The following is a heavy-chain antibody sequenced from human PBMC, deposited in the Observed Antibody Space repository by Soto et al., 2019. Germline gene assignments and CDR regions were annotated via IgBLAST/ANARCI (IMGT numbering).Heavy chain of an antibody. V-gene: IGHV3-30-3*01. Sequence: QVQLVESGGGVVQPGRSLRLSCAASGFTFSSYAMHWVRQAPGKGLEWVAVISYDGRNKYYADSVKGRFTISRDNSKSTLYLQVNSLRPEDTAVYYCARETDGMDVWGHGTTVTVSS. J-gene: IGHJ6*02. CDR1: GFTFSSYA. CDR2: ISYDGRNK. CDR3: ARETDGMDV.